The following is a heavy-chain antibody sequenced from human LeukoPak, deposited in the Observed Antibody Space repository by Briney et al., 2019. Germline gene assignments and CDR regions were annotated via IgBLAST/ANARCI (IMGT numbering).Heavy chain of an antibody. CDR2: TYDRSQQWYS. Sequence: SQTLSLTCASSGDSVSSNGAAWDWIRQPPWRGLEWLGRTYDRSQQWYSDYAPSVKGRITINADTYQNQFSLHLNSVTPEDTAVYYCGRETDFGVVTNWGQGTPVTVSS. D-gene: IGHD3-3*01. V-gene: IGHV6-1*01. CDR3: GRETDFGVVTN. J-gene: IGHJ4*02. CDR1: GDSVSSNGAA.